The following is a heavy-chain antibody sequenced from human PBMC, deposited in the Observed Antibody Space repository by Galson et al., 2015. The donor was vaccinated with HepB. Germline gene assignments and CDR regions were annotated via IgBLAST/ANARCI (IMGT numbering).Heavy chain of an antibody. CDR2: IKQDGSQK. D-gene: IGHD5-12*01. CDR1: GFTFTTSW. J-gene: IGHJ4*02. V-gene: IGHV3-7*03. CDR3: ARVNNEWLRAYTYTYPKFVSFDY. Sequence: SLRLSCAASGFTFTTSWMSWVRQAPGKGLEWVATIKQDGSQKFYVDSVKGRFTISRDNAKDSVFLQVSSLRAADTAVYYCARVNNEWLRAYTYTYPKFVSFDYWGQGILVTVSS.